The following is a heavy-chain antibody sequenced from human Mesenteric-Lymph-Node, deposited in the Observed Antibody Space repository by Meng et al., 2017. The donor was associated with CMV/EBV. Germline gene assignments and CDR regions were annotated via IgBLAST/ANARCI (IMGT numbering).Heavy chain of an antibody. V-gene: IGHV4-4*02. CDR2: IYHSGST. Sequence: GSLRLSCAVSGGSISSSNWWSWVRQPPGKGLEWIGEIYHSGSTNYNPSLKSRVTISVDKSKNQFSLKLSSVTAADTAVYYCARVAVDYDFWSGPLRPYGMDVWGQGTTVTVSS. D-gene: IGHD3-3*01. J-gene: IGHJ6*02. CDR1: GGSISSSNW. CDR3: ARVAVDYDFWSGPLRPYGMDV.